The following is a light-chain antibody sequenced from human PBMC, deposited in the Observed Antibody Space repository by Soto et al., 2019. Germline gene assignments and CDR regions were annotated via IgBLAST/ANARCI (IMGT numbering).Light chain of an antibody. CDR2: DVS. CDR1: SSDVGGYNY. Sequence: QSVLTQPASVSGSPGQSITISCTGTSSDVGGYNYVCWYQQHPGKAPKLMIYDVSNRPSGVSNRFSGSKSGNTASLTISGLQAEDEADYYCSSYTSSSSLLVFGGGTKLTVL. J-gene: IGLJ3*02. CDR3: SSYTSSSSLLV. V-gene: IGLV2-14*01.